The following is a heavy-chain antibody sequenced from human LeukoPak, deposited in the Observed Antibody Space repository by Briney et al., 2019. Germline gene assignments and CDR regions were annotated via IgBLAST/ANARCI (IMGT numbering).Heavy chain of an antibody. CDR1: GGSFSGYY. CDR2: INHSGST. Sequence: SETLSLTCAVYGGSFSGYYWGWIRQPPGKGLEWIGEINHSGSTNYNPSLKSRVTISVDTSKNQFSLKLSSVTAADTAVYYCARGRTWIVVVPAAMDYYYGMDVWGQGTTVTVSS. J-gene: IGHJ6*02. D-gene: IGHD2-2*01. CDR3: ARGRTWIVVVPAAMDYYYGMDV. V-gene: IGHV4-34*01.